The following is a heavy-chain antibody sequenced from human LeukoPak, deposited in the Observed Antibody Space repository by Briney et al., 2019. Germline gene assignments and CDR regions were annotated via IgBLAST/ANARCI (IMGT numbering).Heavy chain of an antibody. D-gene: IGHD4-23*01. V-gene: IGHV5-51*01. Sequence: GESLKISCVGSGYRFSTYWIAWARQMPGKGLEWMGIIHSGDSDTRYSPSFQGQVTISADKSISTAYLQWSSLKASDTAMYYCARHGGYGGNQKAHFDYWGQGTLVTVSS. CDR2: IHSGDSDT. CDR3: ARHGGYGGNQKAHFDY. J-gene: IGHJ4*02. CDR1: GYRFSTYW.